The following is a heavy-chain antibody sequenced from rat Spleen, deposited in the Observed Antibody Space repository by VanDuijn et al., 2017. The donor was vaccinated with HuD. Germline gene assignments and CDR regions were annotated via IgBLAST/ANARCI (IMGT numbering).Heavy chain of an antibody. D-gene: IGHD1-6*01. V-gene: IGHV5-31*01. CDR2: ISYDGGST. J-gene: IGHJ2*01. CDR1: GFTFNNYW. CDR3: TREADKPFHYFDY. Sequence: EVQLVESGGGLVQPGRSLKLSCVASGFTFNNYWMTWIRQAPGKGLEWVAYISYDGGSTYYRDPVKGRFTISRDDAKSTLYLQMNSLRSEDTATYYCTREADKPFHYFDYWGQGVMVTVSS.